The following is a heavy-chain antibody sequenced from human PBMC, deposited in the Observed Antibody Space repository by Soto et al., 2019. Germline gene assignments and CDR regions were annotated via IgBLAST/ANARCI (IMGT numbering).Heavy chain of an antibody. CDR2: IWHDGSNN. CDR1: GVIFSNFG. CDR3: AGFYVAAAAAPLEY. D-gene: IGHD2-2*01. Sequence: GGSLRLSCAASGVIFSNFGMHWVRQAPGKGLEWVGIIWHDGSNNYYADSVEGRFTISRDNSKNTVYLQMNSLRGEDTGIHYCAGFYVAAAAAPLEYWGQGTLVTVSS. J-gene: IGHJ4*02. V-gene: IGHV3-33*01.